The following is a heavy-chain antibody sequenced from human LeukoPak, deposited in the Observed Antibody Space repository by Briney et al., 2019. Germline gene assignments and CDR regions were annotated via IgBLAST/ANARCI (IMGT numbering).Heavy chain of an antibody. D-gene: IGHD2-8*02. V-gene: IGHV3-23*01. CDR2: ISGSGGST. CDR3: ARPRPGYYMDV. Sequence: GGXXXLSCXXSXXTFSXYAMXWVRQAPGKGLEWVSAISGSGGSTYYADSVKGRFTISRDNSKNTLYLQMNSLRAEDTAVYYCARPRPGYYMDVWGKGTTVTVSS. CDR1: XXTFSXYA. J-gene: IGHJ6*03.